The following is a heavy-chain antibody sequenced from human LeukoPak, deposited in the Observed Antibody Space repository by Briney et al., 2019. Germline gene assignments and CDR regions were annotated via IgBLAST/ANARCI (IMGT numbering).Heavy chain of an antibody. CDR3: AKDARALAQWLVPFDY. Sequence: GGSLRLSCAASGFTFSSYWMHWVRQAPGKGLEWVAFIRYDGSNKYYADSVKGRFTISRDNSKNTLYLQMNSLRAEDTAVYYCAKDARALAQWLVPFDYWGQGTLVTVSS. V-gene: IGHV3-30*02. D-gene: IGHD6-19*01. J-gene: IGHJ4*02. CDR1: GFTFSSYW. CDR2: IRYDGSNK.